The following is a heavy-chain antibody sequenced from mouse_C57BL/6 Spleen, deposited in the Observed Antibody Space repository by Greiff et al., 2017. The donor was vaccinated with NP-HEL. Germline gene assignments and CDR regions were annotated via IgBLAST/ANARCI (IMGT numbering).Heavy chain of an antibody. J-gene: IGHJ2*01. CDR2: FYPSDGST. CDR1: GYTFTSYD. Sequence: QVQLQQSGPELVKPGASVTLSCKASGYTFTSYDINWVKQRPGQGLEWIGWFYPSDGSTKYNEKFKGQATLTVATSSSSAYMELHSLTSEDSAVYFSARPYFDYWGQGTTLTVSS. CDR3: ARPYFDY. V-gene: IGHV1-85*01.